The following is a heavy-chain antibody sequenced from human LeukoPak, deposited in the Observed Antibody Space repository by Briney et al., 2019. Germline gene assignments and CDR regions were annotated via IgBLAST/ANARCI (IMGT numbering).Heavy chain of an antibody. CDR1: GGSFSGYY. Sequence: PSETLSLTCAVYGGSFSGYYWSWIRQPPGKGLEWIGEINHSGSTNYNPSLKSRVTISVDTSKNQFSLKLTSVTAADTAVYYCARGQRRQGYCSNTSCYGYYYYYMDVWDKGTTVTVSS. J-gene: IGHJ6*03. D-gene: IGHD2-2*01. V-gene: IGHV4-34*01. CDR2: INHSGST. CDR3: ARGQRRQGYCSNTSCYGYYYYYMDV.